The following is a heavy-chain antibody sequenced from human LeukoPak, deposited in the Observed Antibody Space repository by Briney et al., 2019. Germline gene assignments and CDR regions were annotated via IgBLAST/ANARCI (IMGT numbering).Heavy chain of an antibody. J-gene: IGHJ4*02. Sequence: PGGSLRLSCAASGFTFSSYGMHWVRQAPGKGLEWVAFIRYDGSNKYYADSVKGRFTISRDNSKNTLYLQMNSVRAEDTAAYYCAKGRVVVPAAIHDYWGQGTLVTVSS. CDR3: AKGRVVVPAAIHDY. CDR2: IRYDGSNK. D-gene: IGHD2-2*01. V-gene: IGHV3-30*02. CDR1: GFTFSSYG.